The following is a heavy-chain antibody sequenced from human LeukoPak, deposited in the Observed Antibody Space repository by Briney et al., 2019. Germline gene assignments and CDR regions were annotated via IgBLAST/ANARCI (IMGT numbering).Heavy chain of an antibody. Sequence: SETLSHTCAVYGGSFSGYYWSWIRQPPGKGLEWIGEINHSGSTNYNPSLKSRVTISVDTSKNQFSLKLSSVTAADTAVYYCARGFRRVDYWGQGTLVTVSS. CDR3: ARGFRRVDY. CDR2: INHSGST. J-gene: IGHJ4*02. CDR1: GGSFSGYY. V-gene: IGHV4-34*01.